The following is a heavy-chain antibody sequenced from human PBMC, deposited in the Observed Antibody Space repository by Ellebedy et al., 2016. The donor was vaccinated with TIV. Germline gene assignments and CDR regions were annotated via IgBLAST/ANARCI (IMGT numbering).Heavy chain of an antibody. V-gene: IGHV3-21*01. CDR2: ISTNSVYK. Sequence: GESLKISXAASGFTFSTYSMSWVRQTPGKGLEWLSSISTNSVYKYYADSLEGRFTISRDNAKNSLSLQLNSLRAEDTAVYYCARTVGGTPDYWGQGTLVTVSS. CDR1: GFTFSTYS. CDR3: ARTVGGTPDY. D-gene: IGHD1-26*01. J-gene: IGHJ4*02.